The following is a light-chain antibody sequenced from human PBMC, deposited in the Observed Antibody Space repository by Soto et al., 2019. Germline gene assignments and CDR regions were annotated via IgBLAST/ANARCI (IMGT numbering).Light chain of an antibody. Sequence: EIVLTQSPGTLSLSPGERATLNCRATQSISTSSLAWYRQKPGQAPRLLIYDASSRASGVPARFSGSGSGTDFTLTISSLEPEDFALYYCQQRNSWPPITFGQGTRLEIK. CDR2: DAS. CDR3: QQRNSWPPIT. J-gene: IGKJ5*01. CDR1: QSISTSS. V-gene: IGKV3D-20*02.